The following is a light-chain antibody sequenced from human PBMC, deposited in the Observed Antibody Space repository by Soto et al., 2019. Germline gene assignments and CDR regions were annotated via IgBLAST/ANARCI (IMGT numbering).Light chain of an antibody. J-gene: IGKJ4*01. V-gene: IGKV1-39*01. CDR2: AAS. CDR1: QTITTY. CDR3: QQIYSAPLT. Sequence: DIQMTQSPSSLFASVGDSVTITCRASQTITTYLNWYRQKPGKAPKLLIYAASSLQSGVPSRFSGSGSETEYTLTISSLQPEDFATYFCQQIYSAPLTCGGGTKLEIK.